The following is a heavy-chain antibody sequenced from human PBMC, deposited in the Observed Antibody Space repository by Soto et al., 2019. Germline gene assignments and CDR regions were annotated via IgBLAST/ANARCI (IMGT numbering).Heavy chain of an antibody. J-gene: IGHJ4*02. V-gene: IGHV4-39*07. CDR1: DVYISSTSYY. CDR2: IYYSGST. Sequence: PSVTQSLTCTFSDVYISSTSYYWGWIRQPPGKGLEWIGSIYYSGSTYYNPSLKGRVSISVDTSRDQFSLKLSSVTAADTAVYYCARGPVVVVSAPYYFDYWGQGNRVTGSS. CDR3: ARGPVVVVSAPYYFDY. D-gene: IGHD2-21*01.